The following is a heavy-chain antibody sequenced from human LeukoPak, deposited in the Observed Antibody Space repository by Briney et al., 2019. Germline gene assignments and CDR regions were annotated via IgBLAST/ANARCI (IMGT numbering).Heavy chain of an antibody. V-gene: IGHV3-7*01. D-gene: IGHD5-18*01. CDR1: GFTFSSYW. CDR2: IKQAGSEK. CDR3: ARDQRGYSYGYLDY. J-gene: IGHJ4*02. Sequence: GGSLRLSCAASGFTFSSYWMIWVRQAPGKGLGWVASIKQAGSEKYYVDSVKGRFTISRDNAKNSLFLQMNSLRAGDTAVYYCARDQRGYSYGYLDYWGQGTLVTVSS.